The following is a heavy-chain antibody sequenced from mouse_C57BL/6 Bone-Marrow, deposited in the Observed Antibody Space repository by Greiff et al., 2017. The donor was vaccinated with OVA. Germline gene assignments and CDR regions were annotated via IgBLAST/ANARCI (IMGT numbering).Heavy chain of an antibody. CDR1: GYAFTSYW. J-gene: IGHJ2*01. D-gene: IGHD1-3*01. Sequence: QVQLQQSGAELVKPGASVEISCKASGYAFTSYWMNWVKQRPGKGLEWIGQIYPGDGNTNYNGKFKGKATMTADKSSSTAYMQLSIQTSEEYAVDYCAKVYFWGQGTTLTVSS. CDR3: AKVYF. CDR2: IYPGDGNT. V-gene: IGHV1-80*01.